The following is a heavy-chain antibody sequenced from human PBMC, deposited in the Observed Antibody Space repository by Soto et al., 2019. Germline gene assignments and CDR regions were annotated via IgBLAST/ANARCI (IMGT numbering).Heavy chain of an antibody. Sequence: SETLSLTCTFSGCSISSYYWSWIRQPPGKGLEWIGYIYYSGSTNYNPSLKSRVTISVDTSKNQFSLKLSSVTAADTAVYYCARQKERQPLDYWGQGTLVTVSS. V-gene: IGHV4-59*08. J-gene: IGHJ4*02. CDR3: ARQKERQPLDY. CDR2: IYYSGST. CDR1: GCSISSYY. D-gene: IGHD1-1*01.